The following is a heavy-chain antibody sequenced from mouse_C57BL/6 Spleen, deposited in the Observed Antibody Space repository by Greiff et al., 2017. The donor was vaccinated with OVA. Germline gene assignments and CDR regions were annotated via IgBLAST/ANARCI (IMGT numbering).Heavy chain of an antibody. D-gene: IGHD1-1*01. J-gene: IGHJ2*01. Sequence: EVQLKESGPELVKPGASVKISCKASGYSFTGYYMHWVKQSHGNILDWIGYIYPYNGVSSYNQKFKGKATLTVDKSSSTAYMELRSLTSEDSAVYYCAISPPFTTVVAPLDYWGQGTTLTVSS. CDR3: AISPPFTTVVAPLDY. CDR2: IYPYNGVS. CDR1: GYSFTGYY. V-gene: IGHV1-31*01.